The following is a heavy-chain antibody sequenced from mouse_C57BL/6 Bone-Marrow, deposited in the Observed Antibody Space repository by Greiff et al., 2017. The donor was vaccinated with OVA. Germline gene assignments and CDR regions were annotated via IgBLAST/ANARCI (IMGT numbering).Heavy chain of an antibody. J-gene: IGHJ4*01. CDR2: IRSKSNNYAT. CDR1: GFSFNTYA. Sequence: EVQGVESGGGLVQPKGSLKLSCAASGFSFNTYAMNWVRQAPGKGLEWVARIRSKSNNYATYYADSVKDRFTISRDDSESMLYLQMNNLKTEDTAMYYCVSRLRNAMDYWGQGTSVTVSS. CDR3: VSRLRNAMDY. V-gene: IGHV10-1*01.